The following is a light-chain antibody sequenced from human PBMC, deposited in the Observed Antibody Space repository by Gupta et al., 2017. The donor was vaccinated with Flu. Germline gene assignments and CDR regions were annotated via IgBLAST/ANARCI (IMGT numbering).Light chain of an antibody. CDR3: QQYSSYST. CDR2: KSS. J-gene: IGKJ1*01. V-gene: IGKV1-5*03. CDR1: QSISDW. Sequence: DIQVTQSPSTLSASVGDRVTITCRASQSISDWLAWYQQKPGIAPKVLIYKSSTLQSGVPSRFSGSGSGTEFTLTITSLQPEDFATYYCQQYSSYSTFGQGTRVEIK.